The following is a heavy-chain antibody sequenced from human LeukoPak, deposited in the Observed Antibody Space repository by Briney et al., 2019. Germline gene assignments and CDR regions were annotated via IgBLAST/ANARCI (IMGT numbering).Heavy chain of an antibody. CDR1: GGSFSNYY. Sequence: PSETLSLTCAVYGGSFSNYYWSWIRQTPGKGMEWIGEINDSGRINYNPSLMSRVTVSVDTSKNQFSLRLTSVTAPDPAVYYCARRWNYGRNYYIDVWGKGATVSVSS. CDR2: INDSGRI. CDR3: ARRWNYGRNYYIDV. V-gene: IGHV4-34*01. J-gene: IGHJ6*03. D-gene: IGHD1-7*01.